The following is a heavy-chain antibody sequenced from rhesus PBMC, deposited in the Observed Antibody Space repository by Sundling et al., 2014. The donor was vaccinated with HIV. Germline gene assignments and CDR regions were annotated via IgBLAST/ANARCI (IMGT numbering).Heavy chain of an antibody. D-gene: IGHD3-28*01. J-gene: IGHJ4*01. CDR2: FILMGGTT. Sequence: EVQVVDSGGGLVQPGGVPGDSPVQSLDSPSVTTTWSGSARLQERGWSGLDKFILMGGTTFLMDSVKGRFTISRDNAKNTLYLQINSLKIEDTAVYYCTRHSSYDSGYHLDYWGQGVLGHRLL. CDR1: DSPSVTTT. V-gene: IGHV3-176*01. CDR3: TRHSSYDSGYHLDY.